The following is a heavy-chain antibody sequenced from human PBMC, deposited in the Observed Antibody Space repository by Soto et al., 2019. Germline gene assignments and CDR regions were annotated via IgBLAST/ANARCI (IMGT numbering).Heavy chain of an antibody. J-gene: IGHJ4*02. CDR3: AASSSVAAAGYFKF. D-gene: IGHD6-13*01. CDR2: ITPLFSTT. V-gene: IGHV1-69*01. CDR1: GDLFNNYA. Sequence: QVQLVQSGAEVTAPGSSVKVSCKATGDLFNNYAFNWVRQAPGQGLGWMGRITPLFSTTNYAQKFQGRVTIGADELTTIVYLEVSNLESEDPAMYYCAASSSVAAAGYFKFWGQGTLVTVS.